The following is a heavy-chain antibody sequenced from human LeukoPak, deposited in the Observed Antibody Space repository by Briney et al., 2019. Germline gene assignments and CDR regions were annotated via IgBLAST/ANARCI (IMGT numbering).Heavy chain of an antibody. CDR1: GFAFSAYA. V-gene: IGHV3-30*04. CDR2: ISFDGKDK. J-gene: IGHJ4*02. CDR3: ATGSGYTFGSPAY. Sequence: GGSLRLSCEASGFAFSAYAMHWVRQDPRGGLEWVAVISFDGKDKYEGDSVRGRFTISRDDYKKTLYLQMDDLRVEDTAIYYCATGSGYTFGSPAYWGLGTLVTVSS. D-gene: IGHD6-25*01.